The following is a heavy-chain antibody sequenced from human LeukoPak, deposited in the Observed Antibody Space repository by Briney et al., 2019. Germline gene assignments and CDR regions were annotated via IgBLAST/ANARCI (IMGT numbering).Heavy chain of an antibody. Sequence: SETLSLTCTVSGGSISSYYWSWIRQPPGKGLEWIGCIYYSGSTNYNPSLKSRVTISVDTSKNQFSLKLSSVTAADTAVYYCARDTWNYERIGGAFDIWGQGTMVTVSS. J-gene: IGHJ3*02. CDR3: ARDTWNYERIGGAFDI. D-gene: IGHD1-7*01. CDR1: GGSISSYY. CDR2: IYYSGST. V-gene: IGHV4-59*01.